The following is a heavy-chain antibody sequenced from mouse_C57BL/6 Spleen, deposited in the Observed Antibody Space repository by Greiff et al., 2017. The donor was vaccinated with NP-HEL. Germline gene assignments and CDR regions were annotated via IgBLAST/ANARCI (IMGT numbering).Heavy chain of an antibody. V-gene: IGHV1-80*01. CDR2: IYPGDGDT. D-gene: IGHD1-1*01. Sequence: VQLHQSGAELVKPGASVKISCKASGYAFSSYWMNWVKQRPGKGLEWIGQIYPGDGDTNYNGKFKGKATLTADKSSSTAYMQLSSLTSEDSAVYFCARGGFITTVYFDYWGQGTTLTVSS. J-gene: IGHJ2*01. CDR3: ARGGFITTVYFDY. CDR1: GYAFSSYW.